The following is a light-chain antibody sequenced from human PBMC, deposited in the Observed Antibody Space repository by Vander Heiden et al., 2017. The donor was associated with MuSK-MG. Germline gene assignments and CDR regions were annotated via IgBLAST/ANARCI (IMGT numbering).Light chain of an antibody. J-gene: IGKJ2*01. Sequence: PGTLSLSPGERATLSCRTSQSIGSSYLAWYQQKPGQAPRLLIYGASSRASGIPDRFSGSGSGTDFTLTISRLEPEDFAVYFCQQYGDLPRTFGQGTKLEIK. CDR1: QSIGSSY. CDR2: GAS. CDR3: QQYGDLPRT. V-gene: IGKV3-20*01.